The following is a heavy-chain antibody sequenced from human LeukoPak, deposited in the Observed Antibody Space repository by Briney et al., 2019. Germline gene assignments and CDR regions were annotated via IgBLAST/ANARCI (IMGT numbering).Heavy chain of an antibody. CDR3: AKDRTGGAPYWYFDL. Sequence: GGSLRLSCAASGVTLSSYAMSWARQAPGKGLEWVSGISSSGSGGNTYYADSVKGRFTISRDSSKNTLFLHMNTLRAEDTALYYCAKDRTGGAPYWYFDLWGRGTLVTVSS. V-gene: IGHV3-23*01. CDR2: ISSSGSGGNT. CDR1: GVTLSSYA. J-gene: IGHJ2*01. D-gene: IGHD1-26*01.